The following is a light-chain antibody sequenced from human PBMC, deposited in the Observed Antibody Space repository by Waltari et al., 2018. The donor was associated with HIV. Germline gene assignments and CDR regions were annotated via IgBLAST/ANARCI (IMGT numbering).Light chain of an antibody. CDR1: QSVSSN. V-gene: IGKV3-15*01. J-gene: IGKJ5*01. CDR2: GAS. Sequence: EIVMPQSPATLSVSPGARATLSCRASQSVSSNLAWYQQNPGQAPRLLIYGASTRATGIPARFSGSGSGTDFTLTISSLQSEDFAVYYCQQYNNWPPITFGQGTRLEIK. CDR3: QQYNNWPPIT.